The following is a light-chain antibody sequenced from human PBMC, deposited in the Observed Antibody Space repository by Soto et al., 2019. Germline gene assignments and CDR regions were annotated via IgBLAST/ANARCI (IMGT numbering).Light chain of an antibody. V-gene: IGKV3-20*01. Sequence: DIVLTQSPATLSVSPGERATLSCRASQTVSSNYLAWYQQRPGQAPRLIIYGASSRATGIPDRFSGSGSGTDFTLTISRLEPEDFAVYYCQQYGSSPRTFGQGTKVDIK. CDR1: QTVSSNY. CDR2: GAS. J-gene: IGKJ1*01. CDR3: QQYGSSPRT.